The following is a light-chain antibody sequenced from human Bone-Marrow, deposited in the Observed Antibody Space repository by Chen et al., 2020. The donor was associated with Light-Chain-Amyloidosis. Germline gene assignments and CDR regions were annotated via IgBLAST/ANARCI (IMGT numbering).Light chain of an antibody. Sequence: QAVLTQSPSASASLGASVKLTCTLSSGHSNYVIAWHQQQPERGLRYLLKVTSDGSHSGGDGIPDCSSGASSGAERYLTSASLQSEDEADYYCQTWGTGYVVFGGGTKLTVL. CDR2: VTSDGSH. CDR3: QTWGTGYVV. CDR1: SGHSNYV. V-gene: IGLV4-69*02. J-gene: IGLJ2*01.